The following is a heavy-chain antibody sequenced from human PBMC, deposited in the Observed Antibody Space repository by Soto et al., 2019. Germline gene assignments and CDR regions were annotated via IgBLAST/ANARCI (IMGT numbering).Heavy chain of an antibody. CDR1: GFTFSSYF. CDR2: IWYDGSNK. Sequence: GGSLRLSCAASGFTFSSYFMHWVRQAPGKGLEWVAVIWYDGSNKYYADSVKGRFTISRDNSKNTLYLQMNSLRAEDTAVYYCARDLRVVAPAAIAYWGQGTLVTVSS. J-gene: IGHJ4*02. CDR3: ARDLRVVAPAAIAY. V-gene: IGHV3-33*01. D-gene: IGHD2-2*02.